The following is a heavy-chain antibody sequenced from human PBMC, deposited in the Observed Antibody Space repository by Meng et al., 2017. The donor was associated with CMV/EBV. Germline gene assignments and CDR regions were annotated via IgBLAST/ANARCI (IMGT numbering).Heavy chain of an antibody. CDR3: ARDLKSFDFWSGYSNYYYGMDV. CDR1: GYTFTSYD. D-gene: IGHD3-3*01. Sequence: ASVKVSCKASGYTFTSYDINWVRQAPGQGLEWMGWINPNSGGTNYAQKFQGRVTMTRDTSISTAYMELSRLRSDDTAVYYCARDLKSFDFWSGYSNYYYGMDVWGQGTTVTVSS. J-gene: IGHJ6*02. CDR2: INPNSGGT. V-gene: IGHV1-2*02.